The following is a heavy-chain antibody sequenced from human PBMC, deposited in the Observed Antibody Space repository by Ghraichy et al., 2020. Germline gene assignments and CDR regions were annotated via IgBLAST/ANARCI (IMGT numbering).Heavy chain of an antibody. Sequence: LNISCAASGFTLSSQWMHWVRQAAGKGLEWVSRINSDGTTTDYADSVRGRFTISRDNAKNTLYLQMSSLRAEDTAVYYCARRAGSLDYWGQGTLVTVSS. CDR1: GFTLSSQW. V-gene: IGHV3-74*01. CDR2: INSDGTTT. J-gene: IGHJ4*02. D-gene: IGHD6-13*01. CDR3: ARRAGSLDY.